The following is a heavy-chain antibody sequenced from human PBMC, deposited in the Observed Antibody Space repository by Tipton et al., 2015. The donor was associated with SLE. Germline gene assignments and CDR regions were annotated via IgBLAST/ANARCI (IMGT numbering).Heavy chain of an antibody. Sequence: SLRLSCAASGFTFSIYAMHWVRQAPGKGLEWVAVISYDGSNKYYADSVKGRITISRDNSKNTLYLQMNSLRADDTAVYYCATQLGMDAFHIWGQGTLGTVSS. CDR1: GFTFSIYA. V-gene: IGHV3-30*04. CDR2: ISYDGSNK. J-gene: IGHJ3*02. CDR3: ATQLGMDAFHI. D-gene: IGHD7-27*01.